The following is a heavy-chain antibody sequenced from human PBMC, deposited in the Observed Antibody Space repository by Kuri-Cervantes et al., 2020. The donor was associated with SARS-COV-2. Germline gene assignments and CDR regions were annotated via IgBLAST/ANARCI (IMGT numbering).Heavy chain of an antibody. CDR2: IKSETDGATT. V-gene: IGHV3-15*01. Sequence: GGSLRLSCAASGFTFSNFGMDWVRQAPGKGLEWVGRIKSETDGATTNYATPVKDRFTISRDDSKNTLYLQLNNLKTEDTAVYYCTTDIRGAIRIFGVLPWSDGLNPVDIWGQGTMVTVSS. D-gene: IGHD3-3*02. J-gene: IGHJ3*02. CDR3: TTDIRGAIRIFGVLPWSDGLNPVDI. CDR1: GFTFSNFG.